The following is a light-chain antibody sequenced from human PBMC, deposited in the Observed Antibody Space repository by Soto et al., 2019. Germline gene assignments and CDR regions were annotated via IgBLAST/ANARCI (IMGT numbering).Light chain of an antibody. CDR1: QSISGW. Sequence: DIQMTQTPPTLSASVGDRVIITCRASQSISGWLAWYQQKAGRGPKLLIYDASNLESGVPSRFSGTRSGTEFTLTINNLQPDDSAAYYCQQYEAYPYTFGQGTKLAIK. CDR2: DAS. CDR3: QQYEAYPYT. V-gene: IGKV1-5*01. J-gene: IGKJ2*01.